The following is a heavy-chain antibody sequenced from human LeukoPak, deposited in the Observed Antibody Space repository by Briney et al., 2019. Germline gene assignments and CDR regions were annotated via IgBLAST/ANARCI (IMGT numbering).Heavy chain of an antibody. D-gene: IGHD1-26*01. Sequence: KSSETLSLTCTVSGGSISSYYWSWIRQPPGKGLEWIGYIHYSGSTNYNPSLKSRVTTSVDTSKSQFSLKLSSVTAADTAVYYCASTYSNLASFDYWGQGTLVTVSS. CDR2: IHYSGST. V-gene: IGHV4-59*01. J-gene: IGHJ4*02. CDR3: ASTYSNLASFDY. CDR1: GGSISSYY.